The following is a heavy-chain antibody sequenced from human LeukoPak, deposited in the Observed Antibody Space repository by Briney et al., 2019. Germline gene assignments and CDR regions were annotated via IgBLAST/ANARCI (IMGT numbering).Heavy chain of an antibody. J-gene: IGHJ4*02. CDR2: ISSNGGST. D-gene: IGHD2-15*01. V-gene: IGHV3-64D*06. CDR1: VFTFSSYA. Sequence: GGSLRLSCSASVFTFSSYAMHWVRQAPGGGLEYVSAISSNGGSTYYADSVKGRFTISRDNSKNTLYLQMSSLRAEDTAVYYCVKDHGYCSGGSCYSKYYFDYWGQGTLVTVSS. CDR3: VKDHGYCSGGSCYSKYYFDY.